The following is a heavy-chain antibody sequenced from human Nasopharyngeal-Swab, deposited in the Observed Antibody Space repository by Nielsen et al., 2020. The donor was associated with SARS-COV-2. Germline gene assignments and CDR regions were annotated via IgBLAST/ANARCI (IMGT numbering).Heavy chain of an antibody. V-gene: IGHV3-74*01. CDR1: GFTFSSYW. J-gene: IGHJ6*02. CDR3: AKDCERGYSYGWNYYYYGMDV. D-gene: IGHD5-18*01. CDR2: INSDGSST. Sequence: ESLKISCAASGFTFSSYWMHWVRQAPGKGLVWVSRINSDGSSTSSADSVKGRFTISRDNSKNTLYLQMNSLRAEDTAVYYCAKDCERGYSYGWNYYYYGMDVWGQGTTVTVSS.